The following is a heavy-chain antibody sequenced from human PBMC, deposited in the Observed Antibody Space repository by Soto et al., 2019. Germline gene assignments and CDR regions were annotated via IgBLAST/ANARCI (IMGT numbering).Heavy chain of an antibody. Sequence: QVQLVQSGAEVKKPGSSVKVSCKASGGTFSSYAISWVRQAPGQGLEWMGGIIPIFGTANYAQKFQGRVTTPAEESPSPAYMEPSSLRSEDTAVYYCARAPPPMSTSHAAAFAIWGQGTMVTVSS. CDR2: IIPIFGTA. V-gene: IGHV1-69*12. D-gene: IGHD3-16*01. J-gene: IGHJ3*02. CDR3: ARAPPPMSTSHAAAFAI. CDR1: GGTFSSYA.